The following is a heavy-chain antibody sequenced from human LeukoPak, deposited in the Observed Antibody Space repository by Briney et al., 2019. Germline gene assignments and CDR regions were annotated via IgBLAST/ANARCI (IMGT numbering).Heavy chain of an antibody. V-gene: IGHV1-3*01. D-gene: IGHD6-6*01. CDR1: GYTFTSYA. Sequence: ASVKVSCTASGYTFTSYAMHWVRQAPGQRLEWMGWINAGNGNTKYSQKFQGRVTITRDTSASTAYMELSSLRSEDTAVYYCARAGIAARHLDYWGQGTLVTVSS. J-gene: IGHJ4*02. CDR3: ARAGIAARHLDY. CDR2: INAGNGNT.